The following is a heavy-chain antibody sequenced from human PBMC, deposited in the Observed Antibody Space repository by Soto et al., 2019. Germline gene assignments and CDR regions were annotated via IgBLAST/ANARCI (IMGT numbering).Heavy chain of an antibody. Sequence: ASVKVSCKASGYSFTNYAIHWVRQAPGQRLEWLGWVNAGNGDTKYSQRFQGRVTFTRDTSATTAYMDLSSLRSEDTAVYYCARGYCGGDCYSHFDSWGQGTQVTVSS. D-gene: IGHD2-21*02. CDR3: ARGYCGGDCYSHFDS. J-gene: IGHJ4*02. CDR2: VNAGNGDT. CDR1: GYSFTNYA. V-gene: IGHV1-3*01.